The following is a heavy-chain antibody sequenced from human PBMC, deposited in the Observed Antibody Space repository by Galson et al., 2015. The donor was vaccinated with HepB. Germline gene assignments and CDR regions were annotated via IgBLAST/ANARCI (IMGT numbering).Heavy chain of an antibody. Sequence: SLRLSCAASGFTFSNYAMTWVRQAPGKGLDWVSSIRAGGDTTYYADSVKGRFTISRDNAKKMLSLRTNSLRAEDTAVYYCAKGDVWGSAARNYGMDVWGQGTTVTVSS. D-gene: IGHD3-16*01. CDR3: AKGDVWGSAARNYGMDV. V-gene: IGHV3-23*01. CDR1: GFTFSNYA. J-gene: IGHJ6*02. CDR2: IRAGGDTT.